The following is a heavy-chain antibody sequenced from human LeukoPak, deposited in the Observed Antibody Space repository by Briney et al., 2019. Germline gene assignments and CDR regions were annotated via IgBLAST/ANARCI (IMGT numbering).Heavy chain of an antibody. CDR3: ASPYCGGDCYSSDAFDI. Sequence: ASVKVSCKASGYTFTSYGISWVRQAPGQGLEWMGWISAYNGNTNYAQKFQGRVTITADESTSTAYMELSSLRSEDTAVYYCASPYCGGDCYSSDAFDIWGQGTMVTVSS. D-gene: IGHD2-21*01. CDR2: ISAYNGNT. V-gene: IGHV1-18*01. CDR1: GYTFTSYG. J-gene: IGHJ3*02.